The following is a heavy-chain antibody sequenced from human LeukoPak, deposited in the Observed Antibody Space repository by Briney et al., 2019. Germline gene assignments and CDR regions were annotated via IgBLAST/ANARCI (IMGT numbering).Heavy chain of an antibody. CDR3: ARCRGHSCCFDN. V-gene: IGHV3-11*01. Sequence: GGSLRLSCAASGFTFSDYYMSWIRQAPGKGLEWVSCISPSGATISYADSVKGRFTTSRDNAKSSLYLQMNSLRAEDTAVYYCARCRGHSCCFDNWGQGTQVTVSS. D-gene: IGHD2-15*01. CDR1: GFTFSDYY. J-gene: IGHJ4*02. CDR2: ISPSGATI.